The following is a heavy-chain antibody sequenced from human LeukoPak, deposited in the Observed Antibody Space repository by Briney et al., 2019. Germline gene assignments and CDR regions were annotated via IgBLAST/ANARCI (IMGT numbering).Heavy chain of an antibody. Sequence: GGSLRLSCGASGFTFSSYGMHWVRQAPDKGLEWLAFIRYDGSNKNYADSVKGRFTISRDNSKNTLYLQMNSLRAEDTAVYYCAKVYEYGDNDWFDSWGQGTLVTVSS. CDR2: IRYDGSNK. V-gene: IGHV3-30*02. CDR3: AKVYEYGDNDWFDS. J-gene: IGHJ5*01. D-gene: IGHD4-17*01. CDR1: GFTFSSYG.